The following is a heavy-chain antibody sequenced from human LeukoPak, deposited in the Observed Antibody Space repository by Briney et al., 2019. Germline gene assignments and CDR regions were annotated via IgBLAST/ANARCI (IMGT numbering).Heavy chain of an antibody. Sequence: DSVKGRFTISRDNSKNSLYLQMNSLRAEDTAVYYCAKLSIVVVVAATPTFDYWGQGTLVTASS. J-gene: IGHJ4*02. CDR3: AKLSIVVVVAATPTFDY. D-gene: IGHD2-15*01. V-gene: IGHV3-7*03.